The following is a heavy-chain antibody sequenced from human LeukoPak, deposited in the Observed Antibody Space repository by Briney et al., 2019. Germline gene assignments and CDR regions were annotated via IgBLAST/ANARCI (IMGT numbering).Heavy chain of an antibody. CDR1: GFNFRNDW. CDR3: VRNLAVAGTCFDS. D-gene: IGHD6-19*01. Sequence: GGSLTLSCAASGFNFRNDWMIWVRQVPWTGLEWVANIKQDGSDRNYVTSVRGRFTISRDNAESSLYLQMNSLRAEDTAVYYCVRNLAVAGTCFDSWGQGTLVTVSS. J-gene: IGHJ4*02. V-gene: IGHV3-7*03. CDR2: IKQDGSDR.